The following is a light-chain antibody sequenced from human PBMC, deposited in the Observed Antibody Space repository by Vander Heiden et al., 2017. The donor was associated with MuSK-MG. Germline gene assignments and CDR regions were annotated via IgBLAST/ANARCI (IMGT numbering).Light chain of an antibody. CDR1: NLVSKS. V-gene: IGLV3-21*02. J-gene: IGLJ2*01. CDR3: QVWHSDADRYVG. CDR2: DGV. Sequence: SYVLTPPPSVSVAPGQTARITCGGDNLVSKSVHWYQQKPGQAPVLVVFDGVDRPSGMPARIAGSISGDTATLTISRVAVAEEADDYCQVWHSDADRYVGFGGGTKVTVL.